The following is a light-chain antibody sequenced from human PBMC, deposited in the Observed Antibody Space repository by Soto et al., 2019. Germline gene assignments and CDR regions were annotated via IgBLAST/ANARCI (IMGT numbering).Light chain of an antibody. CDR3: AAWDDSLSGQV. V-gene: IGLV1-47*01. CDR1: TSNIGTNS. Sequence: QSVLTQPPSASGTPGQRVTISCSGSTSNIGTNSVFWYQHLPGTAPKLLIYRSNQRASGVPDRFSGSKSGTSASLAISGPRSEDEADYYCAAWDDSLSGQVFGGGTKVTVL. J-gene: IGLJ2*01. CDR2: RSN.